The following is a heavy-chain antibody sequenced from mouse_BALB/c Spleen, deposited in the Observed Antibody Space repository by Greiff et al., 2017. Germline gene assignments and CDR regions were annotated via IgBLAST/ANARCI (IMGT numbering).Heavy chain of an antibody. CDR2: ISTYYGDA. V-gene: IGHV1S137*01. J-gene: IGHJ3*01. Sequence: VQRVESGAELVRPGVSVKISCKGSGYTFTDYAMHWVKQSHAKSLEWIGVISTYYGDASYNQKFKGKATMTVDKSSSTAYMELARLTSEDSAIYYCAREGKFAPFAYWGQGTLVTVSA. CDR1: GYTFTDYA. CDR3: AREGKFAPFAY.